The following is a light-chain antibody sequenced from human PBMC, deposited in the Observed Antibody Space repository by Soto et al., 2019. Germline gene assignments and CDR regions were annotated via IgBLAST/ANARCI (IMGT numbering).Light chain of an antibody. J-gene: IGLJ2*01. CDR1: SSNIGAGYD. V-gene: IGLV1-40*01. CDR2: GNS. CDR3: QSYDSSPSGPVV. Sequence: QSVLTQPPSVSGAPGQRVTISCTGSSSNIGAGYDVHWYQQLPGTAPKLLIYGNSNRPSGVPDRFSGSKSGTSASLAITGVQAEDEADYYCQSYDSSPSGPVVYGGGTKLTVL.